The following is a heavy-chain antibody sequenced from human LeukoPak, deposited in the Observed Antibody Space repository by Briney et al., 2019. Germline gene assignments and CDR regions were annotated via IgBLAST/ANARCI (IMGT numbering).Heavy chain of an antibody. V-gene: IGHV3-23*01. CDR1: GFTFSSYA. CDR3: AKGPLNYDSSGYYYYFDY. CDR2: ISGSGGST. D-gene: IGHD3-22*01. Sequence: PGGSLRLSCAASGFTFSSYAMSWVRQAPGKGLEWVSAISGSGGSTYYADSVKGQFTISRDNSKNTLYLQMNSLRAEDTAVYYCAKGPLNYDSSGYYYYFDYWGQGTLVTVSS. J-gene: IGHJ4*02.